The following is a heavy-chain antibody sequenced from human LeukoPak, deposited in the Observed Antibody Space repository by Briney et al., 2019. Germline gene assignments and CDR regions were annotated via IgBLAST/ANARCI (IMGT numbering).Heavy chain of an antibody. CDR2: VSAGSGNT. V-gene: IGHV1-3*01. CDR1: GYTFTTYA. CDR3: AKSSGDLYYYYYAMDV. J-gene: IGHJ6*02. Sequence: ASVKVSCKASGYTFTTYAIHWLRQAPGQRLEWMGWVSAGSGNTKYSQKFQGRVTITSDTSGSTAYMELSSLRSEDTSVYYCAKSSGDLYYYYYAMDVWGQGTTVTVSS. D-gene: IGHD3-22*01.